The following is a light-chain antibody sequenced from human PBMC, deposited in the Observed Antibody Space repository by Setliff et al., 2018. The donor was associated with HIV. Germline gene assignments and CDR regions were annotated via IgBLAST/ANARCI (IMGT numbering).Light chain of an antibody. Sequence: QSALAQPASVSGSPGQSITISCTGTSGDVGRYNLVSWYQQQPGKPPKLMIYQASKRPSGVSNRFSGSKSGNTASLTISGLQVEDEADYYCCSNTGSNTYVFGSGTKVTVL. J-gene: IGLJ1*01. CDR2: QAS. V-gene: IGLV2-23*01. CDR3: CSNTGSNTYV. CDR1: SGDVGRYNL.